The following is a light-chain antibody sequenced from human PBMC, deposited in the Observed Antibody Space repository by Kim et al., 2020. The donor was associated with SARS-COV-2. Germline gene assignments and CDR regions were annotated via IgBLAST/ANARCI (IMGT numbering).Light chain of an antibody. Sequence: LARGKTARITCGGKNSGSKNVHWYQQKPRQAPVLVIYRDSNRPSGIPERFSGSNSGNTATLTISRAQAGDEADYYCQVWDSSTVVFGGGTQLTVL. CDR3: QVWDSSTVV. V-gene: IGLV3-9*01. CDR1: NSGSKN. J-gene: IGLJ2*01. CDR2: RDS.